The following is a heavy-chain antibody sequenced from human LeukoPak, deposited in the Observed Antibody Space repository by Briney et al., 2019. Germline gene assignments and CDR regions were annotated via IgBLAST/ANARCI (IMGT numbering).Heavy chain of an antibody. CDR2: IWYDGSNK. Sequence: GRSLRLSCAASGFTFSTYGMHWVRQAPGMGLEWVALIWYDGSNKYYADSVKGRFTISRDNAENSLYLQMNSLRAEDTAVYYCARAVGTGDYGLDVWGQGATVTVSS. J-gene: IGHJ6*02. CDR3: ARAVGTGDYGLDV. D-gene: IGHD7-27*01. CDR1: GFTFSTYG. V-gene: IGHV3-33*03.